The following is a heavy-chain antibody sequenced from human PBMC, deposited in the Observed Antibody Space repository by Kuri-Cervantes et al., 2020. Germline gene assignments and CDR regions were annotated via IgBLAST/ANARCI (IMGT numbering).Heavy chain of an antibody. J-gene: IGHJ4*02. Sequence: GGSLRLSCAASGFTFSSYSMNWVRQAPGKGLEWVSYISSSSSTIYYADSVKGRFTISTDSAKNSLFLQMNSLRAEDTGVYYCAREGDGYSVNYFDFWGQGTLVTVSS. CDR1: GFTFSSYS. CDR3: AREGDGYSVNYFDF. CDR2: ISSSSSTI. V-gene: IGHV3-48*01. D-gene: IGHD5-24*01.